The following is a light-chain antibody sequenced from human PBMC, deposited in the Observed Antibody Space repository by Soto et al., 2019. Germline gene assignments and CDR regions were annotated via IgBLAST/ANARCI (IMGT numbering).Light chain of an antibody. V-gene: IGLV1-44*01. Sequence: QSVLTQPPSASGTPGQRVTISCSGSSSNVGRNALNWYQQLPGTAPKLLIYSNDQRPSGVPDRFSGSKSGASASLAISGVQSEDEADYYCAAWDDSLSGPVFGGGTKLTVL. CDR2: SND. CDR1: SSNVGRNA. CDR3: AAWDDSLSGPV. J-gene: IGLJ3*02.